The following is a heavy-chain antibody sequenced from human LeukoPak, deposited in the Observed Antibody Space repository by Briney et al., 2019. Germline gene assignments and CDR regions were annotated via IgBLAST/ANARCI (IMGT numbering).Heavy chain of an antibody. Sequence: GGSLRLSCAASGLTFTNHAMTWVRQAPGKGLEWVSTISDSGGATYYVDSVKGRFTISRDNSKNTVCLQMNSLRVEDTAVYYCARGAKLLWFDPWGQGTLVSVSS. V-gene: IGHV3-23*01. CDR2: ISDSGGAT. D-gene: IGHD4-23*01. CDR1: GLTFTNHA. CDR3: ARGAKLLWFDP. J-gene: IGHJ5*02.